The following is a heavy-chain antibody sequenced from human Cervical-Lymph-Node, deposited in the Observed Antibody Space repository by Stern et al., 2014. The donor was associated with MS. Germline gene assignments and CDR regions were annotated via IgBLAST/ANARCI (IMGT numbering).Heavy chain of an antibody. Sequence: DQLVESGPGLVRPSQTLSLTCRVSGGSISSSGYYWTWIRQPPGKGLEWLGHIYYSGSTYYNPSLKSRVTIAVDASKNQFSLKLSSVTAADTAVYYCARGRITTRFDYWGQGTRVTVSS. D-gene: IGHD1-1*01. CDR3: ARGRITTRFDY. CDR1: GGSISSSGYY. CDR2: IYYSGST. V-gene: IGHV4-31*03. J-gene: IGHJ4*02.